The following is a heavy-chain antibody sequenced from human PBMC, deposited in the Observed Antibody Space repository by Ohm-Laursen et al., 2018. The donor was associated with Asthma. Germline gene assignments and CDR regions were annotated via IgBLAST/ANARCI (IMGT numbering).Heavy chain of an antibody. CDR1: GYTFSRYS. Sequence: SLRLSCTASGYTFSRYSIHWVRQIPGKGLEWVASISTASSFIYYADSVRGRFTTSRDNARNSVYLQMNSLRAEGTALYYCARIRPEWGLPGREYSLHHWGEGTLVTVSS. D-gene: IGHD1-26*01. CDR2: ISTASSFI. CDR3: ARIRPEWGLPGREYSLHH. J-gene: IGHJ1*01. V-gene: IGHV3-21*01.